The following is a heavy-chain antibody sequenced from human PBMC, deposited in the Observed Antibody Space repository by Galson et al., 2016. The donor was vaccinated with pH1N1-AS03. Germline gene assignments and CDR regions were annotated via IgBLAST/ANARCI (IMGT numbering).Heavy chain of an antibody. CDR3: ALLQVTTTSGY. V-gene: IGHV1-2*06. CDR1: GYTFTTYY. Sequence: SVKVSCKASGYTFTTYYVHWVRQAPGQGLAWVGRINPVTGETDSPQKFQDRVTLPPDKSISTAYLDLSGLTFDDTAVYYCALLQVTTTSGYWGQGTLVTVSS. J-gene: IGHJ4*02. CDR2: INPVTGET. D-gene: IGHD4-17*01.